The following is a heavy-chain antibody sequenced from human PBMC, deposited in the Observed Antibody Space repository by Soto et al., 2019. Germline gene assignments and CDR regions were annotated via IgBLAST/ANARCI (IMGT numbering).Heavy chain of an antibody. J-gene: IGHJ4*02. CDR2: VFYGGT. V-gene: IGHV4-59*01. D-gene: IGHD3-3*01. CDR1: GRSMSSNY. CDR3: ASSRGALYLEA. Sequence: PSETLSLTCSVSGRSMSSNYWSWIRQCPAKGLEWLGYVFYGGTDYNPSHGGRVSMSVETSKSQFSLKLTSVTVAATAVYYCASSRGALYLEAWGPGILVTVSS.